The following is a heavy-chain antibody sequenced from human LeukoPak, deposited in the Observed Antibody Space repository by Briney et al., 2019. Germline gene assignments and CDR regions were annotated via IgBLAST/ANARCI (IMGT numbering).Heavy chain of an antibody. V-gene: IGHV3-66*01. D-gene: IGHD5-18*01. CDR2: IYSGGSE. CDR3: VKKEGGTYSR. J-gene: IGHJ4*02. Sequence: GGSLRLSCAASGFSVSSNYMSWVRQAPGKGLEWVSVIYSGGSEYYADSVKGRFTISRDNSKNTLYLQMSSLTVEDMAMYYCVKKEGGTYSRWGQGTLVTVSS. CDR1: GFSVSSNY.